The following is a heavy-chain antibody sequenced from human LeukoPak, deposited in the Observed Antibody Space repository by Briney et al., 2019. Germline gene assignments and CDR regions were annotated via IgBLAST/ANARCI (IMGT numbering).Heavy chain of an antibody. J-gene: IGHJ4*02. CDR2: INHSGST. CDR3: ARGRISYYDILTGYSPFFDY. CDR1: GGSFSGYY. V-gene: IGHV4-34*01. Sequence: SETLSLTCAVYGGSFSGYYWNWIRQPPGKGLEWIGEINHSGSTNYNPSLKSRVTISVDTSKNQFSLKLSSVTAADTAVYYCARGRISYYDILTGYSPFFDYWGRGTLVTVSS. D-gene: IGHD3-9*01.